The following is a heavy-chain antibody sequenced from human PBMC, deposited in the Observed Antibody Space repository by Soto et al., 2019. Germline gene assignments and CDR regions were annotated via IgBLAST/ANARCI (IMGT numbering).Heavy chain of an antibody. J-gene: IGHJ5*01. CDR3: ARGPPNWGFDS. V-gene: IGHV1-8*02. Sequence: QVQLVQSGAEVKKPGASVKVSCKASGYTFTSYGISWVRQAPGQGLEWMGWMSPNSGNTGYAQKFQGRVTMTRSTSISTAYMELSSLRSEDTAVYYCARGPPNWGFDSWGQGTLVIVSS. CDR1: GYTFTSYG. D-gene: IGHD7-27*01. CDR2: MSPNSGNT.